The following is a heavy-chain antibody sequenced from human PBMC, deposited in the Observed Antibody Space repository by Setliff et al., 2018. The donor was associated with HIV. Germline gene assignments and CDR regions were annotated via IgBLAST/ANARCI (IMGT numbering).Heavy chain of an antibody. Sequence: SETLSLTCTVSGGSISSYDGNWIRQPPGKGLEWIGVIFASGDTKYNPSIQIRVSRSIDTSKSQFSLTLCSVTAADTAMYYCARRIDNSGTFPDKNWLDPWCQGSPVTVSS. CDR1: GGSISSYD. D-gene: IGHD3-10*01. J-gene: IGHJ5*02. CDR3: ARRIDNSGTFPDKNWLDP. CDR2: IFASGDT. V-gene: IGHV4-4*09.